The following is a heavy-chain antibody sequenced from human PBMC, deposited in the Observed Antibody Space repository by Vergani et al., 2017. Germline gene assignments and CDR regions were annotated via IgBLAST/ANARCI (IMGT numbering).Heavy chain of an antibody. V-gene: IGHV4-59*08. CDR3: ASGTGSLFY. Sequence: QVQLQESGPGLVKPSETLSLTCTVSGGSISSYYWSWIRQPPGKGLEWIGYIYYSGSTNYNPSLKSRVTISVDTSKNQFSLKLSSVTAADTAVYYCASGTGSLFYWGQGTLVTVSS. D-gene: IGHD3-10*01. J-gene: IGHJ4*02. CDR2: IYYSGST. CDR1: GGSISSYY.